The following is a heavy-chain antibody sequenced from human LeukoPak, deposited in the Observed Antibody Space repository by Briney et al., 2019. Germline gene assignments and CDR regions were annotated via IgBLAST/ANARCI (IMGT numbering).Heavy chain of an antibody. CDR3: ARGTGPHDY. V-gene: IGHV4-30-2*01. J-gene: IGHJ4*02. Sequence: SETLSLTCAVSGGSISSGGSSWSWIRQPPGKGLEWIGYIYHSGSTYYNPSLKSRVTISVDTSKNQFSLKLSSVTAADTAVYYCARGTGPHDYWGQGTLVTVSS. CDR1: GGSISSGGSS. CDR2: IYHSGST.